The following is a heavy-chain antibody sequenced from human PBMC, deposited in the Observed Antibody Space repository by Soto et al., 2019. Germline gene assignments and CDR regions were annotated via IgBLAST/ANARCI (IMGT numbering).Heavy chain of an antibody. Sequence: QVQLVESGGGVVQPGRSLRLSCAASGFTFSSYAMHWVRQAPGKGLEWVAVISHDGSNKYYADSVKGRFTISRDNSKNTLYLQMNSLRAEDTAVYYCAKIEAYYYGMDVWGQGTTVPVSS. CDR2: ISHDGSNK. V-gene: IGHV3-30-3*02. J-gene: IGHJ6*02. CDR3: AKIEAYYYGMDV. CDR1: GFTFSSYA.